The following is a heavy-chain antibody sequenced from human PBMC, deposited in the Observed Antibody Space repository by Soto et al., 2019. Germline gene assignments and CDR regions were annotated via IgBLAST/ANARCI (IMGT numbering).Heavy chain of an antibody. D-gene: IGHD2-2*01. Sequence: PVGSLRLSCAASGFTFSSYAMSWVRQAPGKGLEWVSAISGSGGSTYYADSVKGRFTISRDNSKNTLYLQMNSLRAEDTAVYYCAKGYCSSTSCYAYAFEIWGQGKMVTVS. CDR3: AKGYCSSTSCYAYAFEI. V-gene: IGHV3-23*01. CDR1: GFTFSSYA. CDR2: ISGSGGST. J-gene: IGHJ3*02.